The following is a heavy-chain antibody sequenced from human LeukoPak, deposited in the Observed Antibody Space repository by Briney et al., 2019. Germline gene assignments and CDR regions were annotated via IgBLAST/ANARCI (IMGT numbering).Heavy chain of an antibody. Sequence: GGSLRLSCAASGFTFSSYAMSWVHQAPGKGLEWVSAISGSGGSTYYADSVKGRFTISRDNSKNTLYLQMNSLRAEDTAVYYCAKDPGVVPAASYFDYWGQGTLVTVSS. D-gene: IGHD2-2*01. CDR1: GFTFSSYA. CDR2: ISGSGGST. CDR3: AKDPGVVPAASYFDY. V-gene: IGHV3-23*01. J-gene: IGHJ4*02.